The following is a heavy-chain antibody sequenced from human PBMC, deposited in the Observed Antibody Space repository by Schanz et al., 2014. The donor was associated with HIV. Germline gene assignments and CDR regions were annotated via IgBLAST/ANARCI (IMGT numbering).Heavy chain of an antibody. J-gene: IGHJ4*02. CDR2: FYDSGST. D-gene: IGHD3-10*01. CDR1: GASISGYY. CDR3: ARVIGGSGSYWPFDY. Sequence: QVQLQESGPGLVKPSETLSLTCNVSGASISGYYCTWIRQAPGKGLEWIGYFYDSGSTNYNPSLKSRVTISGDTSKNQFYLKLRSVTATDTAVYYCARVIGGSGSYWPFDYWGQGALVTVSS. V-gene: IGHV4-59*01.